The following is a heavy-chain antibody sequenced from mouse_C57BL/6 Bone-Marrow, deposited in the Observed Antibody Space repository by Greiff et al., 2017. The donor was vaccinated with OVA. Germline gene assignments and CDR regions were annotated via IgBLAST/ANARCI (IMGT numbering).Heavy chain of an antibody. D-gene: IGHD2-1*01. Sequence: VQLQQPGAELVKPGASVKLSCTASGYTFTSYWMHWVKQRPGQGLEWIGMIHPNSGSTNYNEKFTSKATLTVDKSSSTAYMQLSSLTSEDSAVYYCAIYYGPSFAYWGQGTLVTVSA. CDR2: IHPNSGST. CDR1: GYTFTSYW. J-gene: IGHJ3*01. V-gene: IGHV1-64*01. CDR3: AIYYGPSFAY.